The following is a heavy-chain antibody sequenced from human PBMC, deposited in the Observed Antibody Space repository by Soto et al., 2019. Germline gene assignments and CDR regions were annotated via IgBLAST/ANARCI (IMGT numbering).Heavy chain of an antibody. D-gene: IGHD1-26*01. CDR2: IGTAGDT. Sequence: HPGGSLRLSCAASGFTFSSYDMHWVRQATGKGLEWVSAIGTAGDTYYPGSVKGRFTISRENAKNSLYLQMNSLRAGDTAVYYCARAKGIVGADDAFDIWGQGTMVTVSS. CDR3: ARAKGIVGADDAFDI. V-gene: IGHV3-13*01. CDR1: GFTFSSYD. J-gene: IGHJ3*02.